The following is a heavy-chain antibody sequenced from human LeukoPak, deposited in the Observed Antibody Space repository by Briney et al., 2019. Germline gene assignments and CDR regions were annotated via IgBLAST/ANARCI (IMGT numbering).Heavy chain of an antibody. CDR1: GGSISSYY. CDR2: IYYSGST. Sequence: SETLSLTCTVSGGSISSYYWSWIRQPPGKGLEWIGYIYYSGSTNYNPSLKSRVTISVDTSKNQFSLKLGSVTAADTAVYYCARADSSGWYEVDYWGQGTLVTVSS. D-gene: IGHD6-19*01. J-gene: IGHJ4*02. CDR3: ARADSSGWYEVDY. V-gene: IGHV4-59*01.